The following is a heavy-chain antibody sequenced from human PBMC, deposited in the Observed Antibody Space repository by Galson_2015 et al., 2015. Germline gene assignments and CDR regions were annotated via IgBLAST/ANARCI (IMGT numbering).Heavy chain of an antibody. D-gene: IGHD4-11*01. CDR1: GFTFSSYA. CDR3: AKDIDYTSPSYGMDV. CDR2: ISGNGGST. J-gene: IGHJ6*02. Sequence: SLRLSCAASGFTFSSYAMSWVRQAPGKGLEWVSAISGNGGSTYYADSVKGWFTISRDNSKNTLYLQMNSLRAEDTAVYYCAKDIDYTSPSYGMDVSVQGTTVTVSS. V-gene: IGHV3-23*01.